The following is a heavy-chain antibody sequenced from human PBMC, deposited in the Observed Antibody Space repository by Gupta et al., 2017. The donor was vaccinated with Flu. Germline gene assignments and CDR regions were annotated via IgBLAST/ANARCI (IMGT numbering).Heavy chain of an antibody. CDR1: SISSGDYY. CDR2: IYYSGST. V-gene: IGHV4-30-4*01. Sequence: SISSGDYYWSWIRQPPGKGLEWIGYIYYSGSTYYNPSLKSRVTISVDTSKNQFSLKLSSVTAADTAVYYCARAYWGYYFDYWGQGTLVTVSS. J-gene: IGHJ4*02. CDR3: ARAYWGYYFDY. D-gene: IGHD3-16*01.